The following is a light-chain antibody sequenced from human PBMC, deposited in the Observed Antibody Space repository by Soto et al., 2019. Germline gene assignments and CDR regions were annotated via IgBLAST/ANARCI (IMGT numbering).Light chain of an antibody. CDR2: KTS. Sequence: EVVITQSPATVSVSPGERTSLSCRASQSVGTNLGWYQQKPGQAPRLLIAKTSPRATGVPARFSCSGSGTEFTLTISSLQSEDIAVYYCQQYANWPLTFGGGTKVDIK. J-gene: IGKJ4*01. CDR3: QQYANWPLT. V-gene: IGKV3-15*01. CDR1: QSVGTN.